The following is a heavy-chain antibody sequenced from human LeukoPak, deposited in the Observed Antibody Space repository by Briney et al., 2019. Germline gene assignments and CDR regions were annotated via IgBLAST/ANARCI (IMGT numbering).Heavy chain of an antibody. CDR2: INPSGST. J-gene: IGHJ4*02. D-gene: IGHD1-26*01. CDR3: AKGRANGSYYHY. V-gene: IGHV4-34*01. CDR1: GGSFSGNY. Sequence: SETLSLTCAVYGGSFSGNYWGWIRQPPGKGLEWIGEINPSGSTNYNPSLKSRVIISVDTPKNQFSLKLSSVTAADTAIYYCAKGRANGSYYHYWGQGTLVTVSS.